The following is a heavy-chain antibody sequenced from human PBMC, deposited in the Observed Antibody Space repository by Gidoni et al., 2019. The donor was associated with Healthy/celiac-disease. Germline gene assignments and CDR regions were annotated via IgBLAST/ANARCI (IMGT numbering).Heavy chain of an antibody. Sequence: QVQLVQSGAEVKTPGASVKVSCKASGYTFTGYYMHWVRQAPGQGLEWMGWINPNSGGTNYAQKFQGRVTMTRDTSISTAYMELSRLRSDDTAVYYCAMVQLVGLYYYYGMDVWGQGTTVTVSS. J-gene: IGHJ6*02. D-gene: IGHD6-6*01. CDR1: GYTFTGYY. CDR3: AMVQLVGLYYYYGMDV. V-gene: IGHV1-2*02. CDR2: INPNSGGT.